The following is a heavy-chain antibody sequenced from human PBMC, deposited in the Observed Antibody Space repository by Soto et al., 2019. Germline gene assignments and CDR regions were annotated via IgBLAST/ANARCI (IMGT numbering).Heavy chain of an antibody. CDR3: ARSRYGDGDCFDP. V-gene: IGHV3-66*01. CDR1: GFTVSSNY. D-gene: IGHD4-17*01. J-gene: IGHJ5*02. Sequence: EVQLVESGGGLVQPGGSLRLSCAASGFTVSSNYMTWVPQAPGKGLEWVSIIYSGGTTYYADSVKGRFTVSRDNSKNTVYLQMNNLRVEDTAVYYCARSRYGDGDCFDPWGQGTLVTVSS. CDR2: IYSGGTT.